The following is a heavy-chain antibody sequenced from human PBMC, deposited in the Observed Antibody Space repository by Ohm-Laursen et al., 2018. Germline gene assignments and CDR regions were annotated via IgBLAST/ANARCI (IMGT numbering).Heavy chain of an antibody. Sequence: SETLSLTCAVYGGSFSGYYWSWIRQPPGKGLEWIGEINHSGSTNYNPSLKIRVTISVDTSKNQFSLKLSSVTAADTAVYYCARGNRGRGYYDPPGGYWGQGTLVTVSS. CDR2: INHSGST. V-gene: IGHV4-34*01. CDR1: GGSFSGYY. CDR3: ARGNRGRGYYDPPGGY. J-gene: IGHJ4*02. D-gene: IGHD3-22*01.